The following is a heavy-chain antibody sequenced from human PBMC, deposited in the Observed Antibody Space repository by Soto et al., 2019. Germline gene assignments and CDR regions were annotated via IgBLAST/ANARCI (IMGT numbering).Heavy chain of an antibody. Sequence: GASVKVSCKASGYTFTSNYMHWVRQAPGQGLERMGIINPSGGSTSYAEKFQGRVTMTRDTSTSTVYMELSSLRSEDTAVYYCARDRGVLVRGVVRLYYYYGMDVWGQGTTVTVSS. CDR1: GYTFTSNY. V-gene: IGHV1-46*01. J-gene: IGHJ6*02. CDR2: INPSGGST. D-gene: IGHD3-10*01. CDR3: ARDRGVLVRGVVRLYYYYGMDV.